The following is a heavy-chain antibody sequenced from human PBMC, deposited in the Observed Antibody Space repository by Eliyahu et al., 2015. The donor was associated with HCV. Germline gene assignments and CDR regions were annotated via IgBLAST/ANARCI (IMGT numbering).Heavy chain of an antibody. CDR1: GGSISSSNYY. J-gene: IGHJ4*02. D-gene: IGHD5-18*01. CDR3: ARWGSERYVDAAMVPYFDY. Sequence: QLQLQESGPGLVKPSETLSLTCTVSGGSISSSNYYWGWIRQPPGKGLEWIGNMYYSGSTYYNPSLKSRLTISVDTSKNQFSLMLSSVTAADTAVYYCARWGSERYVDAAMVPYFDYWGQGTLVTVSS. CDR2: MYYSGST. V-gene: IGHV4-39*01.